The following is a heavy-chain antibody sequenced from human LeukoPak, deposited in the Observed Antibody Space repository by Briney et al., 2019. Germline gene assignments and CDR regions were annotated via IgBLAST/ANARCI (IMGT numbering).Heavy chain of an antibody. Sequence: ASVKVSCKASGYTFTNYAIHWVRQAPGQGLQWLGWISASNGNTNYAQKFRDRVTMSTDTSTGTAYLDVRSLTSDDTAVYYCARDHSNWNYAPDFWGQGTLVIVSS. CDR3: ARDHSNWNYAPDF. D-gene: IGHD1-7*01. V-gene: IGHV1-18*01. CDR1: GYTFTNYA. CDR2: ISASNGNT. J-gene: IGHJ4*02.